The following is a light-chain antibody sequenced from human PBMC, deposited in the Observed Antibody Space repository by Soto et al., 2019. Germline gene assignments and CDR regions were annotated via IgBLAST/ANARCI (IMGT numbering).Light chain of an antibody. V-gene: IGKV1-5*01. J-gene: IGKJ1*01. Sequence: DIQMTQSPSTLSASVGDRVTITCRASQSISSWLAWYQQKPGKAPKLLIYDASSLESGVPSGFSGSGSGTEFTLTISSLQPDDFATYYCQQYNSYSPLTFGQGTKVEIK. CDR2: DAS. CDR1: QSISSW. CDR3: QQYNSYSPLT.